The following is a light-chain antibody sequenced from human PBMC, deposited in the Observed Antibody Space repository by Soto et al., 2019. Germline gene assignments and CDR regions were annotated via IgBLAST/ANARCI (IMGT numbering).Light chain of an antibody. CDR1: SSDVGGYNY. CDR3: TSYAGGNNV. V-gene: IGLV2-8*01. Sequence: ALTQPPSASGSPGQSVTISCTGSSSDVGGYNYVSWYQQHPGKVPKLMVYEVNKRPSGVPDRFSGSKSGNTASLTVSGLQGEDEADYYCTSYAGGNNVFGTGTKVTVL. CDR2: EVN. J-gene: IGLJ1*01.